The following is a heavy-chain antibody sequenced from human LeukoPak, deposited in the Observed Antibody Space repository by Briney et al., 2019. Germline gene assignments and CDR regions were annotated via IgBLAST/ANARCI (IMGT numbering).Heavy chain of an antibody. Sequence: SETLSLTCTVSGGSITSYYWSWIRQPAGKGLQWIGRIYTSGSTNYNPSLKSRVTMSVGTSKNQFSLKLSSVTAADTAVYYCARDLDSSGWCSFDYWGQGTLVTVSS. D-gene: IGHD6-19*01. V-gene: IGHV4-4*07. CDR3: ARDLDSSGWCSFDY. CDR2: IYTSGST. J-gene: IGHJ4*02. CDR1: GGSITSYY.